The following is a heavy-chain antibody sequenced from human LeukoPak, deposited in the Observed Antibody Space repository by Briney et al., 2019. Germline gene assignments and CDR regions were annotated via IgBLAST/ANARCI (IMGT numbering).Heavy chain of an antibody. D-gene: IGHD5-18*01. Sequence: SETLSLTCTVSGGSISSYYWSWIRQPAGKGLEWIGRIYTSGSTNYNPSLKSRVTISVDTSKNQFSLKLSSVTAADTAVYYCAAVDTAMVLDAFDIWGQGTMVTVSS. CDR3: AAVDTAMVLDAFDI. CDR2: IYTSGST. V-gene: IGHV4-4*07. J-gene: IGHJ3*02. CDR1: GGSISSYY.